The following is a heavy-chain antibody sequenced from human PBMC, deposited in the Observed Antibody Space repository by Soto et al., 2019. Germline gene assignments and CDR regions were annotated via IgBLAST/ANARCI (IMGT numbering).Heavy chain of an antibody. V-gene: IGHV4-31*03. CDR1: GGSISSGDYY. CDR2: IYYSGST. Sequence: SETLSLTCTVSGGSISSGDYYWSWIRQHPGKGLEWIGYIYYSGSTYYNPSLKSRVTISVDTSKNQFSLKLSSVTAADTAVYYCARGHDPIVNYYFDYWGQGTLVTVSS. D-gene: IGHD1-20*01. CDR3: ARGHDPIVNYYFDY. J-gene: IGHJ4*02.